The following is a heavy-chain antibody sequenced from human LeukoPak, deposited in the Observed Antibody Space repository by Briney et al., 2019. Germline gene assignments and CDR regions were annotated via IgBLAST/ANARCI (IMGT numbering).Heavy chain of an antibody. CDR2: IYPGDSGT. V-gene: IGHV5-51*01. CDR3: ESPYSYGSSGQGGAFDI. J-gene: IGHJ3*02. Sequence: AESLKISCKGSGYSFTSYCIGWGRQMPGKGLEWMAIIYPGDSGTRYSPSFQGQVTISADKSISTAYLQWSRLKASDTAMYYCESPYSYGSSGQGGAFDIWGQGTMVTVSS. D-gene: IGHD3-22*01. CDR1: GYSFTSYC.